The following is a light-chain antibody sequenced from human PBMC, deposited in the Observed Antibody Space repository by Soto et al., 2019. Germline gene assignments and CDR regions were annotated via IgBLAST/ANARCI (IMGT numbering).Light chain of an antibody. CDR1: QSVFNNH. CDR2: DTS. V-gene: IGKV3-11*01. CDR3: HQRKSWPRT. Sequence: EIVLTQSPCTVSLYPGERATLSCRASQSVFNNHIGWYQQKPGQAPRRLIYDTSNRATGIPARFSGSGSGTDFTLTISSLEPEDFAVYYCHQRKSWPRTFGQGTKVDIK. J-gene: IGKJ1*01.